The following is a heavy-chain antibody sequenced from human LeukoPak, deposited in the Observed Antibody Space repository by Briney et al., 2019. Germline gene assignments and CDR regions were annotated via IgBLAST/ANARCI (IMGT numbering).Heavy chain of an antibody. V-gene: IGHV3-74*01. Sequence: GGSLRLSCAASGFTFSSYWMHWVRHAPGKGLVWVSRINADGSNTNYADSVKGRFTISRDNSKNTLYLQMNSLRAEDTAVYYCARDLTSEWELLNWGQGTVVTVSS. CDR1: GFTFSSYW. D-gene: IGHD1-26*01. J-gene: IGHJ4*02. CDR3: ARDLTSEWELLN. CDR2: INADGSNT.